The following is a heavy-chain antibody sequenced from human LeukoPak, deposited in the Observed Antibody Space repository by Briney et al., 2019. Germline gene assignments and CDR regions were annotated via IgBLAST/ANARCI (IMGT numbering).Heavy chain of an antibody. D-gene: IGHD5-12*01. CDR2: INSNSGAT. Sequence: ASVKVSCTASGYTFTAYYTHWVRQAPGQGLEWMGWINSNSGATHDAQKFQGRVTMTRDTSISTAYMELSRLRSDDTAVYYCARDRGYSGYDYWGQGTLVTVSS. CDR1: GYTFTAYY. V-gene: IGHV1-2*02. J-gene: IGHJ4*02. CDR3: ARDRGYSGYDY.